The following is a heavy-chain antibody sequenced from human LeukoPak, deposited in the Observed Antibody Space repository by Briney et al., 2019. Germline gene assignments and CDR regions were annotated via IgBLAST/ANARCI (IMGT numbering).Heavy chain of an antibody. CDR3: ARVWEEGYYGSGSYVSWFDP. CDR2: IIPIFGTV. D-gene: IGHD3-10*01. J-gene: IGHJ5*02. Sequence: GASVKVSCKASGGTFSSYAISWVRQAPGQGLEWMGGIIPIFGTVNYAQKFQGRVTITTDESTSTAHMELSSLRSEDTAVYYCARVWEEGYYGSGSYVSWFDPWGQGTLVTVSS. CDR1: GGTFSSYA. V-gene: IGHV1-69*05.